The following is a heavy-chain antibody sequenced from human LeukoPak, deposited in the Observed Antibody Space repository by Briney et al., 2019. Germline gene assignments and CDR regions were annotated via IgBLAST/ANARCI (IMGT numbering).Heavy chain of an antibody. Sequence: SCKASGYTFTGYYMHWVRQAPGKGLEWVAVISYDGSNKYYADSVKGRFTISRDNSKNTLYLQMDSLRPEDTAVYYCARSLSGTGYYYDYWGQGTLVTVSS. CDR1: GYTFTGYY. D-gene: IGHD3/OR15-3a*01. J-gene: IGHJ4*02. CDR2: ISYDGSNK. V-gene: IGHV3-30-3*01. CDR3: ARSLSGTGYYYDY.